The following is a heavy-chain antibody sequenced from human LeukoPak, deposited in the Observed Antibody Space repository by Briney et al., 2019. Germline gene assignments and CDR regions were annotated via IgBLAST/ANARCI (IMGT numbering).Heavy chain of an antibody. D-gene: IGHD3-22*01. CDR3: AEPEGGYYDVRPD. CDR1: GFTFSSYA. V-gene: IGHV3-23*01. J-gene: IGHJ4*02. CDR2: IIGSGGST. Sequence: GGSLRLSCAASGFTFSSYAMSWVRQAPGKGLEWVSAIIGSGGSTYYADSVKGRFTTSRDNSKNTLYLQMNSLRAEDTAVYYCAEPEGGYYDVRPDWGQGTLVTVSS.